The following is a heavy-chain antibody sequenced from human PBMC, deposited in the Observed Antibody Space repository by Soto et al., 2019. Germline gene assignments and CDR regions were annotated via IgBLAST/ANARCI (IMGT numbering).Heavy chain of an antibody. CDR2: INHSGST. CDR3: ASWGDSSGKPLNY. V-gene: IGHV4-34*01. Sequence: QVQLQQWGAGLLKPSETLSLTCAVYGGSFSGYYWSWIRQPPGKGLEWIGEINHSGSTNYNPSLKSRVTISVDTSKNQFSLKLSSVTAADTAVYYCASWGDSSGKPLNYWGQGTLVTVSS. D-gene: IGHD3-22*01. CDR1: GGSFSGYY. J-gene: IGHJ4*02.